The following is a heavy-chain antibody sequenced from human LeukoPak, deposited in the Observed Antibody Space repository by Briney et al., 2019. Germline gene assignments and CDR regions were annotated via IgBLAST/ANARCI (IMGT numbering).Heavy chain of an antibody. CDR2: VIPIFGTA. V-gene: IGHV1-69*13. Sequence: SVKVSCKASGGTFSSYAISWVRQAPGQGLEWMGGVIPIFGTANYAQKFQGRVTITADESTSTAYMELSSLRSEDTAVYYCARTLVDGDYFFDYWGQGTLVTVSS. D-gene: IGHD4-17*01. CDR1: GGTFSSYA. CDR3: ARTLVDGDYFFDY. J-gene: IGHJ4*02.